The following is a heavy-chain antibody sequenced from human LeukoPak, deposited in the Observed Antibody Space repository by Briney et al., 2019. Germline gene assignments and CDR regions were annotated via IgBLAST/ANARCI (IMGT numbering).Heavy chain of an antibody. Sequence: PGGSLRLSCAASGFTFSSYSMNWVRQAPGKGLEWVSSISSNSSNIYYADSVKGRFTISRDNAKNSLYLQMNSLRAEDTAVYYCEAVTAMVTYTHDYWGQGTLVTVSS. J-gene: IGHJ4*02. V-gene: IGHV3-21*01. CDR1: GFTFSSYS. CDR2: ISSNSSNI. CDR3: EAVTAMVTYTHDY. D-gene: IGHD5-18*01.